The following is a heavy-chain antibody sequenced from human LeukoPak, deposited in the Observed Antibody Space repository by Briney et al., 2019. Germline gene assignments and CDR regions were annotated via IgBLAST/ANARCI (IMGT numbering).Heavy chain of an antibody. CDR2: IYYSGST. J-gene: IGHJ4*02. CDR1: GVSISNYH. CDR3: ARVGWGTSYYFDS. D-gene: IGHD7-27*01. V-gene: IGHV4-59*01. Sequence: PSETLSLTCTVSGVSISNYHWSWIRQPPGKGLEWIGYIYYSGSTNYNPSLKSRVTISVDTSKNQFSLKLDSLTAADTAVYYCARVGWGTSYYFDSWGQGTLVTVSS.